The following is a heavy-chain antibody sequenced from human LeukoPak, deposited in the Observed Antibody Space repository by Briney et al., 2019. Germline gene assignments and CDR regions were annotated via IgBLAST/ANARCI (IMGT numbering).Heavy chain of an antibody. D-gene: IGHD3-10*01. CDR1: GGTFSSYA. V-gene: IGHV1-69*05. CDR3: APSYYDGSGIDY. J-gene: IGHJ4*02. Sequence: SVKVSCKASGGTFSSYAISWVRQAPGQGLEWMGGIIPIFGTANYAQKFQGRVTITTDESTSTAYMELSSLRSEDTAVYYCAPSYYDGSGIDYWRQGTLVAVSS. CDR2: IIPIFGTA.